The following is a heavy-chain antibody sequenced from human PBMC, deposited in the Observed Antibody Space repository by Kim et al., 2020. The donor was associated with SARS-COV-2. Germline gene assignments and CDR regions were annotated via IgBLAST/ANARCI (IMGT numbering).Heavy chain of an antibody. J-gene: IGHJ4*02. V-gene: IGHV3-23*01. Sequence: GGSLRLSCAASGFTFSNYAMSWVRQAPGKALEWVSTITGSGGSTYYADSVKGRFTFSRDNSWSTLSLQMNSLQAEDAAVSYCAKRAATGSYYFDYWGQGILVTVSS. D-gene: IGHD6-6*01. CDR3: AKRAATGSYYFDY. CDR1: GFTFSNYA. CDR2: ITGSGGST.